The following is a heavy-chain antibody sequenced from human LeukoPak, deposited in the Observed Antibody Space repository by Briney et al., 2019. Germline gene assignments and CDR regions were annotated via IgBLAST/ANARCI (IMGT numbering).Heavy chain of an antibody. CDR1: GGSISSYY. Sequence: SETLSLTCTVSGGSISSYYWSWIRQPPGKGLEWIGYIYYSGSTNYNPSLKSRVTISVDTSKNQFSLKLSSVTAADTAVYYCARHAPYSSGWFPKSPFDYWGQGTLVTVSS. CDR2: IYYSGST. V-gene: IGHV4-59*08. CDR3: ARHAPYSSGWFPKSPFDY. D-gene: IGHD6-19*01. J-gene: IGHJ4*02.